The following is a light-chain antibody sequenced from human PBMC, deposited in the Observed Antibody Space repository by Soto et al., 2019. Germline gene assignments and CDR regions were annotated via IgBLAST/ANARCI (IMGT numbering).Light chain of an antibody. CDR3: AAWDDTVRSYV. V-gene: IGLV1-47*01. Sequence: QSVLTQPPSVSGTPGQRVTISWYGGISNIATNYVHWFQQLPGTAPKVLSNRDNQRPSGVPDRFSGAKSGTSASLAISGLRSEDEAEYYCAAWDDTVRSYVFGTGTKVTVL. J-gene: IGLJ1*01. CDR1: ISNIATNY. CDR2: RDN.